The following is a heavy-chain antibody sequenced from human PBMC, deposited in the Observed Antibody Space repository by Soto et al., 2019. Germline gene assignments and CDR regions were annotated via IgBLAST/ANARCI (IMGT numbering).Heavy chain of an antibody. J-gene: IGHJ3*02. D-gene: IGHD3-22*01. CDR2: IIPIFGTA. CDR3: ARDDYDSSGYASDAFDI. Sequence: GASVKVSCKASGGTFSSYAISWVRQAPGQGLEWMGGIIPIFGTANYAQKFQGRVTITADESTSTAYMELSSLRSEDTAVYYCARDDYDSSGYASDAFDIWGEGTMVTV. CDR1: GGTFSSYA. V-gene: IGHV1-69*13.